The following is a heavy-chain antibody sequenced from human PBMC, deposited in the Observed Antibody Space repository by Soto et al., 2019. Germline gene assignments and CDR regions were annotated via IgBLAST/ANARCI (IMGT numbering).Heavy chain of an antibody. V-gene: IGHV1-18*01. Sequence: QVQLVQSGGEVKKPGASVKVSCKASGYTFSSYGINWVRQAPGQGLEWLGWISPYDGNTKYAQILQGRVSMTTDISTKTAYMEVRSLRSADTAVYYCARGGYYDSSGSRNYHYYGMNVWGQGTTVTVSS. J-gene: IGHJ6*02. D-gene: IGHD3-22*01. CDR1: GYTFSSYG. CDR2: ISPYDGNT. CDR3: ARGGYYDSSGSRNYHYYGMNV.